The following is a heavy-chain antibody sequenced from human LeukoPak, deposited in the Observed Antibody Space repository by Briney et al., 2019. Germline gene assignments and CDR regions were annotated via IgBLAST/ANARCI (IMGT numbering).Heavy chain of an antibody. CDR3: ARGGSDYDSSGFHDY. Sequence: GGSLRLSCAASGFTFSSYSMNWVRQAPGKGLEWVSYISSSSSTIYYADSVKGRFTISRDNAKNSLYLQMNSLRAEDTAVYYCARGGSDYDSSGFHDYWGQGTLVTVSS. CDR1: GFTFSSYS. CDR2: ISSSSSTI. V-gene: IGHV3-48*04. D-gene: IGHD3-22*01. J-gene: IGHJ4*02.